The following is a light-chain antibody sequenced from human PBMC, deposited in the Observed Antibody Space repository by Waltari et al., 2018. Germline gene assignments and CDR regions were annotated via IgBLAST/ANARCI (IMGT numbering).Light chain of an antibody. CDR3: QQYDGEVVT. Sequence: IVLTQSPGPLSFSSGERATLSCRASQSVTSISLTWHQQKLGQAPRLLIYGTSSRATAIPDRFSGSGSGADFTLTISRLEAEDFAVYYCQQYDGEVVTFGGGTKVEIK. J-gene: IGKJ4*01. CDR1: QSVTSIS. CDR2: GTS. V-gene: IGKV3-20*01.